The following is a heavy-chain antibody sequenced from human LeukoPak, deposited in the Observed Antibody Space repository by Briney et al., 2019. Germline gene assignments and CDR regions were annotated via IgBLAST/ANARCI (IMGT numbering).Heavy chain of an antibody. J-gene: IGHJ4*02. CDR2: ISGSGGST. V-gene: IGHV3-23*01. CDR1: GFTFSSYA. D-gene: IGHD6-19*01. CDR3: AKDRYVAAVAVTLFDY. Sequence: QSGGSLRLSCAASGFTFSSYATSWVRQAPGKGLEWVSAISGSGGSTYYADSVKGRFTISRDNSKNTLYLQMNSLRAEDTAVYYCAKDRYVAAVAVTLFDYWGQGTLVTVSS.